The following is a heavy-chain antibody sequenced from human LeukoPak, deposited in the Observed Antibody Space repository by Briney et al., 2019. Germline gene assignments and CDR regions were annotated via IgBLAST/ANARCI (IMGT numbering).Heavy chain of an antibody. CDR1: GFTVSSNY. Sequence: GSLRLSCAASGFTVSSNYMSWVRQAPGKGLEWVSVSHNGGRTYYIDSVKGRFIISRDNSKNTLYLQMNSLRAEDTAVYYCARHCSGFGCSPPWGYYGMDVWGKGTTVTVSS. D-gene: IGHD2-15*01. CDR3: ARHCSGFGCSPPWGYYGMDV. J-gene: IGHJ6*04. CDR2: SHNGGRT. V-gene: IGHV3-53*01.